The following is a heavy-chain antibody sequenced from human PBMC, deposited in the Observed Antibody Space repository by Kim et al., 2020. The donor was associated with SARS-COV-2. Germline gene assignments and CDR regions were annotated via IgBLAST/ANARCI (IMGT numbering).Heavy chain of an antibody. D-gene: IGHD3-9*01. CDR2: IIPIFGTA. V-gene: IGHV1-69*13. Sequence: SVKVSCKASGGTFSSYAISWVRQAPGQGLEWMGGIIPIFGTANYAQKFQGRVTITADESTSTAYMELSSLRSEDTAVYYCARAVRIVDWLSAAFDIWGQGTIVTVSS. J-gene: IGHJ3*02. CDR3: ARAVRIVDWLSAAFDI. CDR1: GGTFSSYA.